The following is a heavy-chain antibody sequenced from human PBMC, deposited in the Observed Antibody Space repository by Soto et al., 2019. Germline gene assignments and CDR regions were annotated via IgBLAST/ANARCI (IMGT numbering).Heavy chain of an antibody. CDR1: GYSFTSFW. D-gene: IGHD3-3*01. CDR3: PRGFFRPPSTPNFDY. V-gene: IGHV5-51*01. CDR2: INPVDSDT. Sequence: GESLKISCQGFGYSFTSFWIGWARQMPGKGLEWMGIINPVDSDTRYSPSLQGQVTISVDKSITTAYLQWSSLKASDTAMYYCPRGFFRPPSTPNFDYRGRGTLVTVSS. J-gene: IGHJ4*02.